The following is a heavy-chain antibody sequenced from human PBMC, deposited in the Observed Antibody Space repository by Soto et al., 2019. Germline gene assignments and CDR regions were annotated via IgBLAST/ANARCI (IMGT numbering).Heavy chain of an antibody. V-gene: IGHV4-31*03. CDR3: ARDWCTNGVCRLDE. CDR1: GGSISSGGYY. J-gene: IGHJ4*02. CDR2: IYYSGST. D-gene: IGHD2-8*01. Sequence: PSETLSLTCTVSGGSISSGGYYWSWIRQHPGKGLEWIGYIYYSGSTYYNPSLKSRVTISVDTSKNQFSLKLSSVTAADTAVYYCARDWCTNGVCRLDEWGQGTPVTVSS.